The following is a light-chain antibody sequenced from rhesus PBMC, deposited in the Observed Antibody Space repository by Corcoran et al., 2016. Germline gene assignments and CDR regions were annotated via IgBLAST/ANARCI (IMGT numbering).Light chain of an antibody. Sequence: DIQMTQSPSSLAASVGDRVTITCQASQGISTHLAWYQHKPGKAPKLLIYKASSLLTGVTSRFTGSGSGTEFTLPISGLQPEDFATYYCQHGFGAPYSFGQGTKVEIK. V-gene: IGKV1-25*01. CDR3: QHGFGAPYS. CDR1: QGISTH. J-gene: IGKJ2*01. CDR2: KAS.